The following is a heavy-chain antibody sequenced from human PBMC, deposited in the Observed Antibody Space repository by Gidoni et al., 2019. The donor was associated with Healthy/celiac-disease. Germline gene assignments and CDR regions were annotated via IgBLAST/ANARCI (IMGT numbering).Heavy chain of an antibody. CDR3: TTVVGYYYGSGSLRSGGGYYMDV. Sequence: EVQLVESGGGLVKPGGSLRLSCAASGFTFSNAWMSWVPQAPGKGLGWVGRIKSKTDGGTTDYAAPVKGRFTISRDDSKNTLYLQMNSLKTEDTAVYYCTTVVGYYYGSGSLRSGGGYYMDVWGKGTTVTVSS. CDR2: IKSKTDGGTT. V-gene: IGHV3-15*01. CDR1: GFTFSNAW. D-gene: IGHD3-10*01. J-gene: IGHJ6*03.